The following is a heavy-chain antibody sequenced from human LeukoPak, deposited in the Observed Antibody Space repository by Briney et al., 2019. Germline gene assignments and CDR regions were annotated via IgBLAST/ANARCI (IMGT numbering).Heavy chain of an antibody. V-gene: IGHV4-59*01. J-gene: IGHJ2*01. D-gene: IGHD1-26*01. Sequence: SETLSLTCTVSGGSISPYYWTWIRQSPGKALEWIGYIYYSGRTIYNPSLKSRVTMSVDTSKNQFSLQLSSVTAADTAVYYCARDGNPWNLDVWGRGTLVTVSS. CDR2: IYYSGRT. CDR1: GGSISPYY. CDR3: ARDGNPWNLDV.